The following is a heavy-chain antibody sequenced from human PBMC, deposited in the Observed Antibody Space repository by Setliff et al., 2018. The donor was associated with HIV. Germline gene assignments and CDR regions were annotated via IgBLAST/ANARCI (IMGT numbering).Heavy chain of an antibody. CDR3: ATDCAVVGGTGSLDS. CDR1: GFTFSTYW. J-gene: IGHJ4*02. V-gene: IGHV3-7*05. D-gene: IGHD1-26*01. Sequence: PGGSLRLSCAASGFTFSTYWMSWVRQAPGKGLEWVANIKQDGSEKNYMDSVKGRFTISRDKAKNSLYLQMNSLRVEDTAVYYCATDCAVVGGTGSLDSWGQGTLVTVSS. CDR2: IKQDGSEK.